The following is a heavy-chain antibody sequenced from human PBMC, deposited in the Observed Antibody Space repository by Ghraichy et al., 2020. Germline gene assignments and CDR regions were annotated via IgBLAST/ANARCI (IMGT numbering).Heavy chain of an antibody. V-gene: IGHV3-33*01. Sequence: GGSLRLSCAASGFTFSSYGMHWVRQPPGKGLEWVAVIWNDGSYTFYADSVKGRFTISRDNSKNTLFLQMDSLRAEDTAIYYCARVPDSSGYSQKGYFDYWGQGALVTVS. CDR2: IWNDGSYT. J-gene: IGHJ4*02. CDR1: GFTFSSYG. CDR3: ARVPDSSGYSQKGYFDY. D-gene: IGHD3-22*01.